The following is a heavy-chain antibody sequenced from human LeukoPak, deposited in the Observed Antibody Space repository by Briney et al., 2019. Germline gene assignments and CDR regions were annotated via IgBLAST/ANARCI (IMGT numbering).Heavy chain of an antibody. CDR2: IRYDGSNK. CDR3: AKRASSSWYYFDY. V-gene: IGHV3-30*02. D-gene: IGHD6-13*01. J-gene: IGHJ4*02. CDR1: GFTFSSYG. Sequence: GGSLRLSCAASGFTFSSYGMHWVRQAPGKGLEWVAFIRYDGSNKYYADSVEGRFTISRDNSKNTLYLQMNSLRAEDTAVYYCAKRASSSWYYFDYWGQGTLVTVSS.